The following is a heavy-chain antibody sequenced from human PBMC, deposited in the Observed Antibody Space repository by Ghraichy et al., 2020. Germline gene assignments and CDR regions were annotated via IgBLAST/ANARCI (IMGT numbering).Heavy chain of an antibody. Sequence: GGSLRLSCAASGFTFSSYSMNWVRQAPGKGLEWVSSISSSSSYIYYADSVKGRFTISRDNAKNSLYLQMNSLRAEDTAVYYCARYTTGTTRFQAGDAFDIWGQGTMVTVSS. D-gene: IGHD1-1*01. CDR1: GFTFSSYS. V-gene: IGHV3-21*01. CDR2: ISSSSSYI. J-gene: IGHJ3*02. CDR3: ARYTTGTTRFQAGDAFDI.